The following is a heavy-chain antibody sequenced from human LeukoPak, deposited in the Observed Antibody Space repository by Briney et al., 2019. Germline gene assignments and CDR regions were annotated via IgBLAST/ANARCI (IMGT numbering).Heavy chain of an antibody. Sequence: ASVKVSCKASGYTFTSYYIYWVRQAPGQGLEWMGVINPSGGSTNYAQKFQGRVTMTRDMSTSTVYMELSRLRSEDTAVYYCAREATGDYYYYMDVWGKGTTVTVSS. V-gene: IGHV1-46*01. CDR1: GYTFTSYY. CDR2: INPSGGST. J-gene: IGHJ6*03. CDR3: AREATGDYYYYMDV.